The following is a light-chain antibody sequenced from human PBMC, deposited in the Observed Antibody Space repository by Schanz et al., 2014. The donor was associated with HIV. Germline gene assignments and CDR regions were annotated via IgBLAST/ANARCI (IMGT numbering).Light chain of an antibody. CDR1: QSISSY. Sequence: DIQMTQSPSTLSASVGDRVTITCRASQSISSYLAWYQQKAGKAPKFLIYKASTLESGVPSRFSGSGSGTEFTFTIRSLQPEDFATYYCLQHNSFPWTFGQGTKVEIK. V-gene: IGKV1-5*03. CDR3: LQHNSFPWT. CDR2: KAS. J-gene: IGKJ1*01.